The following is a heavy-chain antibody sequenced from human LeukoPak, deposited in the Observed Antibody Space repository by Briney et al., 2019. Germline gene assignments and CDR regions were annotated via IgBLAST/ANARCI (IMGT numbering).Heavy chain of an antibody. V-gene: IGHV4-34*01. CDR2: INHSGST. CDR3: AGSQVVTPPPRFDY. J-gene: IGHJ4*02. D-gene: IGHD4-23*01. CDR1: GGSFSGYY. Sequence: SETLSLTCAVYGGSFSGYYWSWIRQPPGKGLEWIGEINHSGSTNYNPSLKSRVTISVDTSKNQFSLKLSSVTAADTAVYYCAGSQVVTPPPRFDYWGQGTLVTVSS.